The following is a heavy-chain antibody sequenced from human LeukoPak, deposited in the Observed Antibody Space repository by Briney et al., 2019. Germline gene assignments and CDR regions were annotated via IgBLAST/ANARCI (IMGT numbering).Heavy chain of an antibody. Sequence: SETLSLTCAVSGGSISSGGYSWSWIRQPPGEGLEWIGYIYHSESTYYNPYLKSRVTISVDRSKNQFSLKLSSVTAADTAVYYCARVKGLAAFDIWGQGTMVTVSS. J-gene: IGHJ3*02. CDR1: GGSISSGGYS. CDR3: ARVKGLAAFDI. D-gene: IGHD6-6*01. CDR2: IYHSEST. V-gene: IGHV4-30-2*01.